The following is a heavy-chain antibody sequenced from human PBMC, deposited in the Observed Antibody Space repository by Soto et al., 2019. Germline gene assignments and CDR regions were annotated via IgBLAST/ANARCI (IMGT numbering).Heavy chain of an antibody. J-gene: IGHJ4*02. CDR1: GGSISSGGYY. CDR2: IYYSGST. CDR3: ARTPLVVVAAKVGYFDY. D-gene: IGHD2-15*01. V-gene: IGHV4-31*03. Sequence: SETLSLTCTVSGGSISSGGYYWSWIRQHPGKGLEWIGYIYYSGSTYYNPSLKSRVTISVDTSKNQFSLKLSSVTAADTAVYYCARTPLVVVAAKVGYFDYWGQGTLVTVSS.